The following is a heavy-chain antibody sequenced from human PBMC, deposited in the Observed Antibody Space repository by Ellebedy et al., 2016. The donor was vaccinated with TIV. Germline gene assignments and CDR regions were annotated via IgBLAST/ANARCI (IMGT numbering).Heavy chain of an antibody. V-gene: IGHV4-31*03. CDR3: ARGTMIVVAFDY. CDR2: IYYSGST. Sequence: SETLSLTXTVSGGSISSGGYYWSWIRQHPGKGLEWIGYIYYSGSTYYNPSLKSRVTISVDTSKNQFSLKLSSVTAADTAVYYCARGTMIVVAFDYWGQGTLVTVSS. D-gene: IGHD3-22*01. CDR1: GGSISSGGYY. J-gene: IGHJ4*02.